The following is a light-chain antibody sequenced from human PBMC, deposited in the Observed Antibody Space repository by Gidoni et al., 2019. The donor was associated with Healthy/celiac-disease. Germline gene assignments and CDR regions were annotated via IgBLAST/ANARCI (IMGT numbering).Light chain of an antibody. CDR1: QSIRSW. V-gene: IGKV1-5*03. J-gene: IGKJ1*01. Sequence: DIQMTQSPSTLSASVGDRVTITCRASQSIRSWLAWYQQKPGKAPKLLIYKASSLESGVPSRFSGSGSGTEFTLTISSLQPDDFATYYGQQYNSYSPWTFGQGTKVEIK. CDR2: KAS. CDR3: QQYNSYSPWT.